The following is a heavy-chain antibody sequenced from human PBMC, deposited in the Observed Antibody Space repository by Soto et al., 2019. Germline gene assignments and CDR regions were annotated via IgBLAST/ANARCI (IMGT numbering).Heavy chain of an antibody. CDR2: ISYDGSNK. V-gene: IGHV3-30*18. Sequence: GGSLRLSCAASGFTFSSYGMHWVRQAPGKGLEWVAVISYDGSNKYYADSVKGRFTISRDNSKNTLYLQMNSLRAEDTAVYYCAKGLEWFGELVPYYYYGMDVWGQGTTVTVSS. D-gene: IGHD3-10*01. CDR1: GFTFSSYG. J-gene: IGHJ6*02. CDR3: AKGLEWFGELVPYYYYGMDV.